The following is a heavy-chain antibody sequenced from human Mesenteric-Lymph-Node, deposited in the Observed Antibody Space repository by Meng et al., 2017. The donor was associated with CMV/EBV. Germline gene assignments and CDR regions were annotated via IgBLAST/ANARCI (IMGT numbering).Heavy chain of an antibody. CDR2: INPNSGGT. CDR3: ARVGYCSSTSCYTDYYYYGMDV. Sequence: ASVKVSCKASGYTFTGYYMHWVRQAPGQGLEWMGWINPNSGGTNYAKKFQGRVTMTRDTSISTAYMELSRLRSDDTAVYYCARVGYCSSTSCYTDYYYYGMDVWGQRTTVTVSS. CDR1: GYTFTGYY. V-gene: IGHV1-2*02. D-gene: IGHD2-2*02. J-gene: IGHJ6*02.